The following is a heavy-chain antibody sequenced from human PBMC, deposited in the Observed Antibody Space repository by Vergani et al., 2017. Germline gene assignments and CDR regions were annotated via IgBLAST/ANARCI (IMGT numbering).Heavy chain of an antibody. J-gene: IGHJ2*01. CDR2: INHSGST. V-gene: IGHV4-34*01. D-gene: IGHD3-16*01. CDR1: GGSFSGYY. CDR3: ARDWALSGSDL. Sequence: QVQLQQWGAGLLKPSETLSLTCAVYGGSFSGYYWSWIRQPPGKGLEWIGEINHSGSTNYNPSLKSRVTISVDTSKNQFSLKLSSVTAADTAVYYCARDWALSGSDLWGRGTLVTVSS.